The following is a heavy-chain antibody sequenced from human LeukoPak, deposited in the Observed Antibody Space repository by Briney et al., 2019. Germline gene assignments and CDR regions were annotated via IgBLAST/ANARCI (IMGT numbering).Heavy chain of an antibody. V-gene: IGHV4-59*05. CDR1: GFTFSTYSMN. CDR2: IYYSGST. J-gene: IGHJ6*03. CDR3: ASFYCSGGSCYQYYYYYMDV. Sequence: GSLRLSCEVSGFTFSTYSMNWVRQAPGKGLEWIGIIYYSGSTYSNPSLRSRVTISVDTSKNQFSLKLSSVTAADTAVYYCASFYCSGGSCYQYYYYYMDVWGKGTTVTISS. D-gene: IGHD2-15*01.